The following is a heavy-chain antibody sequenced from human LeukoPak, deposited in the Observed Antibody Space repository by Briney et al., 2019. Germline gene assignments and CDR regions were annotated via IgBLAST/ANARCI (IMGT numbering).Heavy chain of an antibody. J-gene: IGHJ5*02. D-gene: IGHD2/OR15-2a*01. CDR1: GVIISSYA. CDR3: AKDRVSPGFNWFDP. CDR2: INGRGDNT. V-gene: IGHV3-23*01. Sequence: GGSLRLSCAASGVIISSYAMSWVRQAPGKGLEWVSAINGRGDNTYYADFVKGRFTISRDNSKSTVYLQMNSLRTEDTPVYYCAKDRVSPGFNWFDPWGQGTLVTVSS.